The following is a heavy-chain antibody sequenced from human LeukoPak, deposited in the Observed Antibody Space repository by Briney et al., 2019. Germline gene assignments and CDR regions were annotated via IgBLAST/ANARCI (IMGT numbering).Heavy chain of an antibody. CDR1: GGSFSGYY. J-gene: IGHJ6*02. CDR2: INHSGST. Sequence: RPSETLSLTCAVYGGSFSGYYWSWIRQPPGKGLEWIGEINHSGSTNYNPSLKSRVTISVDTSKNQFSLKLSSVTAADTAVYYCARAPWYYYYGMDVWGQGTTVTVSS. CDR3: ARAPWYYYYGMDV. V-gene: IGHV4-34*01.